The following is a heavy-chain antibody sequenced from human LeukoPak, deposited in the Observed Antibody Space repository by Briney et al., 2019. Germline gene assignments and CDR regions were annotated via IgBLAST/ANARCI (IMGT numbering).Heavy chain of an antibody. CDR3: ARDRRSYDFWSGYYDNDY. Sequence: PGGSLRLSCAASGFTRSSFSMSSVRPAPGEGLERVANIKQDGSEKYYVDSVKGRFTISRDNAKNSLYLQMNSLRAEDTAVYYCARDRRSYDFWSGYYDNDYWGQGTLVTVSS. CDR2: IKQDGSEK. J-gene: IGHJ4*02. V-gene: IGHV3-7*01. D-gene: IGHD3-3*01. CDR1: GFTRSSFS.